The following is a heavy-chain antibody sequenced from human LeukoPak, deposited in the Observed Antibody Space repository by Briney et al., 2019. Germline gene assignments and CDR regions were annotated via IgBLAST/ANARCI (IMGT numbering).Heavy chain of an antibody. CDR3: AKDTGVAYDAFDI. V-gene: IGHV3-30*02. CDR2: IRYDGSNK. CDR1: GFTFSSYG. D-gene: IGHD3-3*01. J-gene: IGHJ3*02. Sequence: GGSLRLSCAASGFTFSSYGMHWVRQAPGKGLEWVAFIRYDGSNKYYADSVKGRFTISRDNSKNTLYLQMNSLRAEDTAVYYCAKDTGVAYDAFDIWGQGTMVTVSS.